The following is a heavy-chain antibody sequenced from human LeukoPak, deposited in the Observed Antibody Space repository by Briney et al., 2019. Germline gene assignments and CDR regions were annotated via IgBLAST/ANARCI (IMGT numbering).Heavy chain of an antibody. CDR1: GFTFSSYG. V-gene: IGHV3-30*02. CDR2: IRYDGSNK. Sequence: GGSLRLSCAASGFTFSSYGMHWVRQAPGKGLEWVAFIRYDGSNKYYADSVKGRFTISRDNSKNTLYLQMNSLRAEDTAVYYCAGRYCSSTSCYSDYWGQGTLVTVSS. D-gene: IGHD2-2*02. CDR3: AGRYCSSTSCYSDY. J-gene: IGHJ4*02.